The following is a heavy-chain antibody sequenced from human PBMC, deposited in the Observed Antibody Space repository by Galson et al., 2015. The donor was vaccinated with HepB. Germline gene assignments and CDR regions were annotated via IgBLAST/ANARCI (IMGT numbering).Heavy chain of an antibody. V-gene: IGHV3-74*01. Sequence: SLRLSCAASEVTFSNYWMHWVRQAPGKGLVWVSRINSDGSSTNYADSVKGRFTISRDNAKNSLYLQINSLRAEDTAVYYCARVADADYGDHSHFDSWGQGTLVTVSS. CDR1: EVTFSNYW. D-gene: IGHD4-17*01. J-gene: IGHJ4*02. CDR3: ARVADADYGDHSHFDS. CDR2: INSDGSST.